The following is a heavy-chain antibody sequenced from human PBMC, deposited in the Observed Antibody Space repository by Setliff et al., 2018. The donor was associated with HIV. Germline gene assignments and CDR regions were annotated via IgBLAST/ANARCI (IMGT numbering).Heavy chain of an antibody. J-gene: IGHJ6*03. D-gene: IGHD2-15*01. CDR3: AKDCSGGSCYYYYMDV. CDR2: ISSSSSYI. V-gene: IGHV3-21*04. Sequence: GGSLRLSCAASGFTFSSYSMNWVRQAPGKGLEWVSSISSSSSYIYYADSVKGRFTISRDNSKNTLYLQMNSLRVEDTAVYYCAKDCSGGSCYYYYMDVWDKGTTVTVSS. CDR1: GFTFSSYS.